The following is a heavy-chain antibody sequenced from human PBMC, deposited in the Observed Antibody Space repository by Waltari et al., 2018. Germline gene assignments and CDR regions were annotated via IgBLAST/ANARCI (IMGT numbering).Heavy chain of an antibody. V-gene: IGHV1-69*01. D-gene: IGHD3-10*01. CDR3: ARTGSRVRGLPCYYFDY. CDR1: GGTFSSYA. J-gene: IGHJ4*02. CDR2: IIPIFGTA. Sequence: QVQLVQSGAEVKKPGSSVKVSCKASGGTFSSYAISWVRQAPGQGLEWMGGIIPIFGTANYAQKFQGRVTITADESTSTAYMELSSLRSEDTAVYYCARTGSRVRGLPCYYFDYWGQGTLVTVSS.